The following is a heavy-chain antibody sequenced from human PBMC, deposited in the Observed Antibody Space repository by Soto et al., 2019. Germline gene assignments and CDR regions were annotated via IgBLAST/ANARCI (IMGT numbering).Heavy chain of an antibody. J-gene: IGHJ4*02. Sequence: QVQLQESGPGLVKPSQTLSLTCTVSGGSISSGGYYWSWIRQHPGKGLEWIGYIYYSGSTYHNPSLKSRVTISVDTSKNQFSLKLSSVTAADTAVYYCARSPIVVVTAYFDYWGQGTLVTVSS. D-gene: IGHD2-21*02. CDR3: ARSPIVVVTAYFDY. CDR1: GGSISSGGYY. V-gene: IGHV4-31*03. CDR2: IYYSGST.